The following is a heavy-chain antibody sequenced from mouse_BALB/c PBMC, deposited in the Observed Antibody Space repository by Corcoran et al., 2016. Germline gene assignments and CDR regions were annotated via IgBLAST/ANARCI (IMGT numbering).Heavy chain of an antibody. CDR2: IDPANGNT. V-gene: IGHV14-3*02. Sequence: EVQLQQSGAELVKPGSSVKLSCTASGFNSKDTYMHGVKQRPEQGLEWIGRIDPANGNTKYDPKFQGKATITADTSSNTAYLQLSSLTSEDTAVYYCARWDWYFDVWGAGTTVTVSS. CDR3: ARWDWYFDV. CDR1: GFNSKDTY. J-gene: IGHJ1*01.